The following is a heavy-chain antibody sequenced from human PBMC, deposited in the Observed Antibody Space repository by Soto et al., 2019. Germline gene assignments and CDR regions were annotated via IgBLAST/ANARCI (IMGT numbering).Heavy chain of an antibody. CDR1: GGSVNSYY. J-gene: IGHJ4*02. D-gene: IGHD2-21*02. V-gene: IGHV4-59*02. CDR2: IFYSGST. CDR3: ARVFPSYCGGDCPYFDS. Sequence: PSETLSLTCTVSGGSVNSYYWSWIRQPPGKGLEWIGYIFYSGSTKSNPSLKSRVTMSVDMSKNQFSLRLTSVTAADTAVYYCARVFPSYCGGDCPYFDSWGQGTLVTVSS.